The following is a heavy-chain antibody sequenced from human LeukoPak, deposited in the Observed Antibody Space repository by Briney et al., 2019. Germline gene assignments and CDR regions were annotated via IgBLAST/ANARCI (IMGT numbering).Heavy chain of an antibody. V-gene: IGHV3-53*01. D-gene: IGHD5-24*01. CDR1: VFIVSSYY. CDR2: IS. CDR3: ARVMDYFDY. J-gene: IGHJ4*02. Sequence: GGSLRLSCASSVFIVSSYYMSWVRQAPGKGLEWVSVISVKGRFTISRDNSKNTLYLQMNSLRAEDTAVYYCARVMDYFDYWGQGTLVTVSS.